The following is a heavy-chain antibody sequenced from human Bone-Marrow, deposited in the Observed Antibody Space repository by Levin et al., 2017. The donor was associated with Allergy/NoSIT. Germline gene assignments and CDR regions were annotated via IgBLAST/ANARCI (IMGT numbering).Heavy chain of an antibody. CDR2: VSRSGTYT. Sequence: GGSLRLSCAASGFTFSDYYMTWIRQAPGKGLEWVSYVSRSGTYTNYADSVTGRFTISRDDAKSSLYLQMNNLRAEDTGVYFCARGVFSGDAFDIWGQGTRVGVST. V-gene: IGHV3-11*05. CDR1: GFTFSDYY. D-gene: IGHD3-3*02. J-gene: IGHJ3*02. CDR3: ARGVFSGDAFDI.